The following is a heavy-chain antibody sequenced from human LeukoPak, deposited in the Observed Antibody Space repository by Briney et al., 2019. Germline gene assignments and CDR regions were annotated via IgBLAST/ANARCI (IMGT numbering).Heavy chain of an antibody. V-gene: IGHV4-39*01. J-gene: IGHJ6*02. D-gene: IGHD2-2*01. Sequence: SETLSLTCTVSGGSISSSSYYWGWIRQPPGKGLEWIGGIYYSGSTYYNPSLKSRVTISVDTSKNQFSLKLSSVTAADTAAYYCARQGYCSSTSCYFNYYGMDVWGQGTTVTVSS. CDR2: IYYSGST. CDR1: GGSISSSSYY. CDR3: ARQGYCSSTSCYFNYYGMDV.